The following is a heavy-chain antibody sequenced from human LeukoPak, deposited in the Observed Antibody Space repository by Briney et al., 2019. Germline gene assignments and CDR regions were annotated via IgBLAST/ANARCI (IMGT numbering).Heavy chain of an antibody. V-gene: IGHV4-38-2*01. CDR1: GYSMSIGYY. CDR3: ARARFDY. J-gene: IGHJ4*02. Sequence: KPSDTLSLICALSGYSMSIGYYWGWIRQPPGKGLEWISSILHSGNTYYNPSLKSPDTITVDTSKNQFSLKLSSVTAADTAVYYCARARFDYWGQGTLVIVSS. CDR2: ILHSGNT.